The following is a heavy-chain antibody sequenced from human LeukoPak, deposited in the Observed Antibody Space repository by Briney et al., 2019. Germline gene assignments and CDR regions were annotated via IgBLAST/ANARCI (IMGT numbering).Heavy chain of an antibody. J-gene: IGHJ6*02. D-gene: IGHD3-16*01. Sequence: GGSLRLSCAASGFSFSGYWMTWVRQAPGKGLEWVGNINQDGSENYYVDSVKGRFTISRDNAKNSLYLQMSNLRAEDTAVYFCARGGGLDVWGQGATVTVSS. CDR2: INQDGSEN. CDR1: GFSFSGYW. CDR3: ARGGGLDV. V-gene: IGHV3-7*03.